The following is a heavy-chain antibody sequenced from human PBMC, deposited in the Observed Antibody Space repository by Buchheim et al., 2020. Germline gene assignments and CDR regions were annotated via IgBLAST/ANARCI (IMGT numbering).Heavy chain of an antibody. J-gene: IGHJ6*02. Sequence: QVQLVESGGGVVQPGRSLRLSCAASGFTFSSYAMHWVRQAPGKGLEWVAVISYDGSNKYYADSVKGRFTISRDNSKTTLYLQMNSLRAEDTAVYYCARDIGSLGYYYGMDVWGQGTT. D-gene: IGHD3-10*01. CDR3: ARDIGSLGYYYGMDV. V-gene: IGHV3-30-3*01. CDR1: GFTFSSYA. CDR2: ISYDGSNK.